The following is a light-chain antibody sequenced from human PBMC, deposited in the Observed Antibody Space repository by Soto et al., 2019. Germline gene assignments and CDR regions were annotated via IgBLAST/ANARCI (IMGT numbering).Light chain of an antibody. Sequence: QSVLTQSPSASASLGASVKLTCTLSSGHSNYAIAWHQQQSEKGPRYLMKLNSDGSHSKGDGIPDRFSGSSSGAERYLTISSLPSEDEADYYCQTWGSGIVVFGGGTKLTVL. J-gene: IGLJ2*01. CDR1: SGHSNYA. CDR3: QTWGSGIVV. CDR2: LNSDGSH. V-gene: IGLV4-69*01.